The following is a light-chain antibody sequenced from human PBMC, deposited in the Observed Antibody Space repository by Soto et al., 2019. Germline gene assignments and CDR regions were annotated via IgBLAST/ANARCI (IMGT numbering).Light chain of an antibody. CDR2: AVS. V-gene: IGKV1-27*01. CDR3: QKYNSAPMT. CDR1: QGISNY. J-gene: IGKJ1*01. Sequence: DIQMTQSPSSLSASVGDRVTITCRASQGISNYLAWYQQKPGKVPKILIYAVSTLQSGVPSRCSGSGTESDFTLTISSLQPEDVATYYCQKYNSAPMTFGQGTKVEIK.